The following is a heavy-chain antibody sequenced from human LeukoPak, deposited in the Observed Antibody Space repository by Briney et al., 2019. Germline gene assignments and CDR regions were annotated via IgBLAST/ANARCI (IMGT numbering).Heavy chain of an antibody. Sequence: SETLSLTCTVSGGSISSYYWSWIRQPPGKGLEWIGYIYYSGSTNYNPSLKSRVTISVDTSKNQFSLKLSSVTAADTAVYYCARVGGTNYYYYGMDVWGQGTTVTVS. J-gene: IGHJ6*02. CDR1: GGSISSYY. CDR3: ARVGGTNYYYYGMDV. V-gene: IGHV4-59*01. CDR2: IYYSGST. D-gene: IGHD1-1*01.